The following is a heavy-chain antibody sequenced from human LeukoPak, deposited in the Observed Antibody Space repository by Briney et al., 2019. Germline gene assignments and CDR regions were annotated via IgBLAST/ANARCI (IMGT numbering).Heavy chain of an antibody. J-gene: IGHJ4*02. CDR3: ARVEVNGDRLLFDY. Sequence: ASVKVSCKASGYTFTSYYMHWVRQAPGQGLEWMGIINPSGGSTSYAQKFQGRVTMTRNTSISTAYMELSSLRSEDTAVYYCARVEVNGDRLLFDYWGQGTLVTVSS. CDR2: INPSGGST. D-gene: IGHD4-17*01. V-gene: IGHV1-46*01. CDR1: GYTFTSYY.